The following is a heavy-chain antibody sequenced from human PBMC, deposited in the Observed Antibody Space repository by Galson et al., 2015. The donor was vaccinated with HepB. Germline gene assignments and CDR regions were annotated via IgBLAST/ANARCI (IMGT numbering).Heavy chain of an antibody. Sequence: QSGAEVKKPGESLKISCKGSGYSFTSYWIGWVRQMPGKGLEWMGIIYPGDSDTRYSPSFQGQVTISADKSISTAYLQWSSLKASDTAMYYCATTHPRYCSGGSCYPGPWFDPWGQGTLVTVSS. CDR3: ATTHPRYCSGGSCYPGPWFDP. V-gene: IGHV5-51*01. J-gene: IGHJ5*02. CDR1: GYSFTSYW. CDR2: IYPGDSDT. D-gene: IGHD2-15*01.